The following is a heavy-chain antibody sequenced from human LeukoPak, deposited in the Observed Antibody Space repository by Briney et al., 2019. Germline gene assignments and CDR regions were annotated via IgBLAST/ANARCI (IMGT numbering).Heavy chain of an antibody. CDR3: ARGVGFGELLHYYFDY. J-gene: IGHJ4*02. CDR1: GGSVRDNY. V-gene: IGHV4-34*01. CDR2: IHHSGST. D-gene: IGHD3-10*01. Sequence: SETLSLTCAVYGGSVRDNYWSWIRQPPGKGLEWIGEIHHSGSTKYNPSLKSRVTISLDTSKNQFSLKLNSMTAADTAVYYCARGVGFGELLHYYFDYWGQGTLVTVSS.